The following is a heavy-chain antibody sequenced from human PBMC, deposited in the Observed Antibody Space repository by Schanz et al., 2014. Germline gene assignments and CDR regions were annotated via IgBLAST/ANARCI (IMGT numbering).Heavy chain of an antibody. V-gene: IGHV3-30*03. CDR3: ARGDMVRGEFDY. J-gene: IGHJ4*02. D-gene: IGHD3-10*01. CDR2: ISYHGSER. CDR1: GFSFSDYG. Sequence: QVQLVESGGGVVQPGRSLRLSCAGSGFSFSDYGMHWVRQAPGRGLEWVAVISYHGSERYYADSVKGRFTISRDNSKNTLYLQMNSLRTEDTAVYYCARGDMVRGEFDYWGQGTLVTVSS.